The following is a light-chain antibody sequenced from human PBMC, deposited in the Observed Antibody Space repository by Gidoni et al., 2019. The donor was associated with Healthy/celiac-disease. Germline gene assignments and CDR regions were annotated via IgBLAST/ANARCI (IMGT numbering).Light chain of an antibody. CDR1: SSNIGSNT. J-gene: IGLJ1*01. CDR2: SNN. Sequence: QSVLTQPPSASGPPGQGVTISCSGSSSNIGSNTVNGYQHLPGTAPKLLIYSNNQRPSGVPDRVSGSKSGTSASLAISGLQSEDEADYYCAAWDDSLNGYVFGTGTKVTVL. CDR3: AAWDDSLNGYV. V-gene: IGLV1-44*01.